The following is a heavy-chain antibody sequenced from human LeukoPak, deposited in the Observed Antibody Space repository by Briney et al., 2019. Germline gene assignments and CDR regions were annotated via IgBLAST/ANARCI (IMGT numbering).Heavy chain of an antibody. D-gene: IGHD1-7*01. V-gene: IGHV4-59*01. J-gene: IGHJ5*02. CDR2: IYYGGST. Sequence: SETLSLSWTVAGGSISSYFGSSVRQPPGKGLEWVGYIYYGGSTNYHPSLRSPVTISLDTSKNQFALKLSSVPAADTAVYYCARVPVIGTTRWFVPWGQGTLVTVSS. CDR1: GGSISSYF. CDR3: ARVPVIGTTRWFVP.